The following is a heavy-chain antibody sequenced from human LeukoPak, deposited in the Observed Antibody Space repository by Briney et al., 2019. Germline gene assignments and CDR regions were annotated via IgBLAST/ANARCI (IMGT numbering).Heavy chain of an antibody. CDR1: GYSFTSYW. D-gene: IGHD1-26*01. J-gene: IGHJ4*02. V-gene: IGHV5-51*01. CDR3: ARRGSGTYHSDY. CDR2: IYPGDSDT. Sequence: GESLKISCRGSGYSFTSYWIGWVRQMPGKGLEWMGIIYPGDSDTRYSPSFQGRVTISADKSINTAYLQWRSLRASDTAIYYCARRGSGTYHSDYWGQGTLVTVSS.